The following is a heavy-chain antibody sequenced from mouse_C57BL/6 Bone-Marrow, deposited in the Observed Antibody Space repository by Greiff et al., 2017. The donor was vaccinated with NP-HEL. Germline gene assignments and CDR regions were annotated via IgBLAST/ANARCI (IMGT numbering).Heavy chain of an antibody. V-gene: IGHV1-26*01. CDR1: GYTFTDYY. CDR2: INPNNGGT. J-gene: IGHJ4*01. Sequence: EVQLQQSGPELVKPGASVKISCKASGYTFTDYYMNWVKQSHGKSLEWIGDINPNNGGTSYNQKFKGKATLTVDKSSSTAYMELRSLTSEDSAVYYCARWEGNYVEAMDYWGQGTSVTVSS. CDR3: ARWEGNYVEAMDY. D-gene: IGHD2-1*01.